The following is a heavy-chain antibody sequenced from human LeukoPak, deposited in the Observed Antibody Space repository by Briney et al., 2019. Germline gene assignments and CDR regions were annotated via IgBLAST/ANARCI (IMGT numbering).Heavy chain of an antibody. Sequence: GGSLRLSCVASGFTFTDYAMSWVRQAPGKGPEWVSGISGSGGSTTYADSVKGRFSISRDNAKNTLYLQMNSLRVEDTAVYYCARGRPHGNDYWGQGTLVTVSS. J-gene: IGHJ4*02. CDR1: GFTFTDYA. D-gene: IGHD4-23*01. CDR3: ARGRPHGNDY. CDR2: ISGSGGST. V-gene: IGHV3-23*01.